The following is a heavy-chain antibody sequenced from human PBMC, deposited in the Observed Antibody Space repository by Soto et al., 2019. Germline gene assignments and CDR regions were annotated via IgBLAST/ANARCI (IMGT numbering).Heavy chain of an antibody. CDR3: AKVGIEQLLQL. V-gene: IGHV3-23*01. D-gene: IGHD2-2*01. J-gene: IGHJ4*02. CDR1: GLTFSSYA. Sequence: EVQLLESGGGLVQPGGSRRLSCAASGLTFSSYAMSWVRQAPGKGLEWVSAISGSGGSTYYADSVKGRFTISRDNSKNTLYLQMNSLRAEDTAVYYCAKVGIEQLLQLWGQGTLVTVSS. CDR2: ISGSGGST.